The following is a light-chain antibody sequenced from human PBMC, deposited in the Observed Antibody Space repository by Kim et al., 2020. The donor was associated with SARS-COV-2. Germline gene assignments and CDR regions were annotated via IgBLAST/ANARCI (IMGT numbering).Light chain of an antibody. J-gene: IGKJ5*01. Sequence: AAIGDRVTITWRASEGIAKSLAWFQQKPGTAPKCLIYGASTLEPGVPSRFSGRRSGTEFTLTINSLQPEDFATYYCQQFNDFPITFGQGTRLEIK. V-gene: IGKV1-16*01. CDR1: EGIAKS. CDR2: GAS. CDR3: QQFNDFPIT.